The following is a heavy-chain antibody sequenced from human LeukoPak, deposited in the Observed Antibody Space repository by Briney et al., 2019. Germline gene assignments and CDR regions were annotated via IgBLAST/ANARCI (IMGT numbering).Heavy chain of an antibody. CDR3: ATDGAGFDT. CDR2: INIGGTNT. V-gene: IGHV3-11*01. CDR1: GFTFNDYY. J-gene: IGHJ5*02. Sequence: PGGSLRLTCAASGFTFNDYYMSWIRQAPGKGLEWLSYINIGGTNTHYADSVKGRFTISRDNAKKSLYLEMNNLRAEDTAVYYCATDGAGFDTWGQGVLVTVSS.